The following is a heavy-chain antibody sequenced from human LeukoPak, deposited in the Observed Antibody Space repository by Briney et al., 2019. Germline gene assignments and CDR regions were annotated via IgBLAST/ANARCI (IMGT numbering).Heavy chain of an antibody. J-gene: IGHJ4*02. CDR1: GFTFDDYA. CDR3: AKTKEDSGYEGIDY. V-gene: IGHV3-9*01. CDR2: ISWNSGSI. Sequence: GRSLRLSCAASGFTFDDYAMHWVRHAPGKGLEWVSGISWNSGSIGYADSVKGRFTISRDNAKNSLYLQMNSLRAEDTALYYCAKTKEDSGYEGIDYWGQGTLVTVSS. D-gene: IGHD5-12*01.